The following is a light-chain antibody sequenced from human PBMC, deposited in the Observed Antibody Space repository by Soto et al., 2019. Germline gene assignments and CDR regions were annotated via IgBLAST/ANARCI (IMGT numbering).Light chain of an antibody. Sequence: DIVMTQSPAILSVSLGERATLSCLASQSISDNLAWYQQRSGQAPRLLIYGASTRATGVPARFSGSGSGTEVTHTISSLQSDDFAIYYCQQYKSWPPLTFGGGTKVE. CDR2: GAS. J-gene: IGKJ4*01. CDR1: QSISDN. V-gene: IGKV3-15*01. CDR3: QQYKSWPPLT.